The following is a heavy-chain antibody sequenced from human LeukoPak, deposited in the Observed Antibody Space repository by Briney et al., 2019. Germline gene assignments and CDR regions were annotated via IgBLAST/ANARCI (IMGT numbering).Heavy chain of an antibody. J-gene: IGHJ4*02. CDR3: TTAWRDETDRYFDY. Sequence: GGSLRLSCGGSGFIFANAWMTWVRQAPGKGLEWVGRIKRESDGGTVDYAAPLKGRFTISGDDSQNMAFLEMTNLKAEDTALYYCTTAWRDETDRYFDYWGQGTLVTVSS. CDR1: GFIFANAW. D-gene: IGHD3-16*02. CDR2: IKRESDGGTV. V-gene: IGHV3-15*01.